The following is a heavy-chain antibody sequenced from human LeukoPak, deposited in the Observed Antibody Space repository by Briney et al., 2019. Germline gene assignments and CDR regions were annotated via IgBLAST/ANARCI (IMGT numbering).Heavy chain of an antibody. V-gene: IGHV1-69*06. D-gene: IGHD6-13*01. CDR2: IIPIFGTA. CDR1: GGTFSSYA. J-gene: IGHJ4*02. Sequence: SVKVSCKASGGTFSSYAISWVRQAPGQGLEWMGGIIPIFGTANYAQKFQGRVTITADKSTSTAYMELSSLRSEDTAVYYCARERKSSRNTFDYWGQGTLVTVSS. CDR3: ARERKSSRNTFDY.